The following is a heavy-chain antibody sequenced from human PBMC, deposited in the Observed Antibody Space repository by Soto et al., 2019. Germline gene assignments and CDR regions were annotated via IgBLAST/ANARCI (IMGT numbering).Heavy chain of an antibody. CDR2: INAGNGNT. CDR3: AIDLSCSSTSCYAESYYYYCMDV. CDR1: GYTFTSYA. J-gene: IGHJ6*03. D-gene: IGHD2-2*01. V-gene: IGHV1-3*01. Sequence: ASVKVSCKASGYTFTSYAMHWVRQAPGQRLEWMGWINAGNGNTKYSQKFQGRVTITRDTSASTAYMELSSLRSEDTAVYYCAIDLSCSSTSCYAESYYYYCMDVWGKGTTVTVSS.